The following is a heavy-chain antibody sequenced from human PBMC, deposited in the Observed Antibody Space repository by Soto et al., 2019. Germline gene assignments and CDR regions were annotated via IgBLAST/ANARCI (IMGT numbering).Heavy chain of an antibody. D-gene: IGHD3-3*01. J-gene: IGHJ6*02. CDR1: GFTFSSYG. V-gene: IGHV3-30*18. CDR2: ISYDGSNK. Sequence: SGGSLRLSCAASGFTFSSYGMHWVRQAPGKGLEWVAVISYDGSNKYYADSVKGRFTISRDNSKNTLYLQMNSLRAEDTAVYYCAKERAPPSTYYDFWSGYYTRGYYYYYGMDVWGQGTTVTVSS. CDR3: AKERAPPSTYYDFWSGYYTRGYYYYYGMDV.